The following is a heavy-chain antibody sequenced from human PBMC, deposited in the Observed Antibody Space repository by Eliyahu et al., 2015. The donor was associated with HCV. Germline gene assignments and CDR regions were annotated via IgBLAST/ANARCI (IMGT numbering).Heavy chain of an antibody. D-gene: IGHD6-13*01. CDR2: ISSSGSTI. J-gene: IGHJ4*02. Sequence: WVSYISSSGSTIYYADTVKGRFTISRDNAKNSLYLQMNSLRAEDTAVYYCARDRSSWFDYWGQGTLVTVSS. V-gene: IGHV3-11*01. CDR3: ARDRSSWFDY.